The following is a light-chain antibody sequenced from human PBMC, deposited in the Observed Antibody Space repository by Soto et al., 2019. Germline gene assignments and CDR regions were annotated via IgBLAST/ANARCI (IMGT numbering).Light chain of an antibody. CDR3: QQYDSSPLT. V-gene: IGKV3-20*01. CDR2: GAS. Sequence: EIVLTQSPGTLSLSPGERATLSCRASQSFSSNFLAWYQQKPGQAPRLLIYGASSRATGIPDRFSGSGSGTDFTLTISRLEPEDFAVYYCQQYDSSPLTFGGGTKVEIK. CDR1: QSFSSNF. J-gene: IGKJ4*01.